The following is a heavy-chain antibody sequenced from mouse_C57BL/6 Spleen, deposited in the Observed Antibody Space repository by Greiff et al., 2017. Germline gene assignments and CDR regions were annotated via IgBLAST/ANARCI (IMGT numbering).Heavy chain of an antibody. J-gene: IGHJ3*01. CDR3: ARDYGRRGWFAY. CDR1: GYTFTSYW. Sequence: QVQLQQPGAELVKPGASVKMSCKASGYTFTSYWITWVKQRPGQGLEWIGDIYPGSGSTNYNEKFKSKATLTVDTSTSTAYMQLSSLTSEDSAVYYCARDYGRRGWFAYWGQGTLVTVSA. CDR2: IYPGSGST. D-gene: IGHD1-1*01. V-gene: IGHV1-55*01.